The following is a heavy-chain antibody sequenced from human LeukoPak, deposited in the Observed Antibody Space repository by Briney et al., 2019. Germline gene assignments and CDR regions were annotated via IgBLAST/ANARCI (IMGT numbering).Heavy chain of an antibody. J-gene: IGHJ4*02. CDR1: GGSISGYY. V-gene: IGHV4-34*01. D-gene: IGHD3-9*01. CDR2: IHYTGGT. Sequence: PSETLSLNCAVYGGSISGYYWSWIRQPPGKGLEWVGEIHYTGGTSYNPSLKSRATISIDTSKNQLSLKLSSVTAADTAVYYCARGNILSGYCFDFWGQGALVTVSS. CDR3: ARGNILSGYCFDF.